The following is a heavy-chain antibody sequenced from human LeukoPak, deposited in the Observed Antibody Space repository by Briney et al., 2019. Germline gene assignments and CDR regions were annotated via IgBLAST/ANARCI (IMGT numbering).Heavy chain of an antibody. CDR3: ARDPELVVVAADDY. J-gene: IGHJ4*02. CDR1: GFTFSSYA. V-gene: IGHV3-23*01. Sequence: GGSLRLSCIAAGFTFSSYAMSWVRQAPGRRLEWVAAISGSDTGTYHANSVKGRFTISRDNSRNTLYLQMNSLRAEDTAVYYCARDPELVVVAADDYWGQGTLVTVSS. CDR2: ISGSDTGT. D-gene: IGHD2-15*01.